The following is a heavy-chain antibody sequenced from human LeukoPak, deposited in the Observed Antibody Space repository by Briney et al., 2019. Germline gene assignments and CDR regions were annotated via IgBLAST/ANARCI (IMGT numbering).Heavy chain of an antibody. D-gene: IGHD4-17*01. CDR1: GGSISTYY. CDR3: ARGNPTVTRFDY. CDR2: VYYSGST. Sequence: PSETLSLTCTVSGGSISTYYWSWIRQPPGKGLEWIGYVYYSGSTNYNPSLMGRVTMSVDTSKKQFSLKLSSVTAADTAVYYCARGNPTVTRFDYWGQGILVTVSS. V-gene: IGHV4-59*01. J-gene: IGHJ4*02.